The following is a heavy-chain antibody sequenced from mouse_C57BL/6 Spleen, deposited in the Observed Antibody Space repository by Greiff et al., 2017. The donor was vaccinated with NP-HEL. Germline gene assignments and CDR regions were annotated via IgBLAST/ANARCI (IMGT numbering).Heavy chain of an antibody. CDR3: ERGYYYDYGGAWFAY. D-gene: IGHD2-4*01. CDR1: GYTFTSYW. V-gene: IGHV1-55*01. J-gene: IGHJ3*01. CDR2: IYPGSGST. Sequence: QVQLQQPGAELVKPGASVKMSCKASGYTFTSYWITWVQQRPGQGLEWIGDIYPGSGSTNYNEKFKSKATLTVDTSSSTAYMQLSSLTSEDSAVYACERGYYYDYGGAWFAYWGQGTLVTVAA.